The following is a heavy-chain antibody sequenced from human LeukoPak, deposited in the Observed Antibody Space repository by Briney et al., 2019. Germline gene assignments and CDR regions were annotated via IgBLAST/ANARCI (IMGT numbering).Heavy chain of an antibody. D-gene: IGHD1-20*01. Sequence: GGSLRLSCAASGFTFSSYAMSWVRQAPGKGLEWVSSISSSSSYIYYADSVKGRFTISRDNAKNSLYLQMNSLRAEDTAVYYCARDLLGYNYHYMDVWGKGTTVTVSS. CDR1: GFTFSSYA. CDR2: ISSSSSYI. V-gene: IGHV3-21*01. J-gene: IGHJ6*03. CDR3: ARDLLGYNYHYMDV.